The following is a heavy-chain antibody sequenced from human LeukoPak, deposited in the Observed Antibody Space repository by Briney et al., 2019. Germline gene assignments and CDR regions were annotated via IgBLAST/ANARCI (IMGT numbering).Heavy chain of an antibody. D-gene: IGHD6-25*01. Sequence: GGSLRLSCAASGFTISSNYMSWVRQAPGKGLEWVSVIYSGGSTYYADSVKGRFTISRDNSKNTLYLQMNSLRAEDTAVYYCARDRGIIAAPHGMDVWGQGTTVTVSS. CDR3: ARDRGIIAAPHGMDV. V-gene: IGHV3-66*01. J-gene: IGHJ6*02. CDR1: GFTISSNY. CDR2: IYSGGST.